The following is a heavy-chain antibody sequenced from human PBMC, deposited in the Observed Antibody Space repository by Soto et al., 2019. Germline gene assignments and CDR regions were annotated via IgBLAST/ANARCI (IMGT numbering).Heavy chain of an antibody. D-gene: IGHD2-2*01. CDR3: ARVVCGPTSCTAFDF. V-gene: IGHV4-31*11. CDR1: GASITSGDYS. J-gene: IGHJ4*02. Sequence: QVQLQESGPGLVKPSQALSLTCAVSGASITSGDYSWSWIRQHPGKGLEWIGNISYSGNTHYIASLKSRATMSVDTSKNQFSLNLTSVTAAATAIYYCARVVCGPTSCTAFDFWGQGTLVTVSS. CDR2: ISYSGNT.